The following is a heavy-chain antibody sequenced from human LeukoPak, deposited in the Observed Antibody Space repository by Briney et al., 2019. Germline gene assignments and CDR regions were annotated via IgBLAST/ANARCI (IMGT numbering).Heavy chain of an antibody. Sequence: PSETLSLTCTVSGGSISSSSYYWGWIRQPPGKGLEWIGSIYYSGSTYYNPSLKSRVTISVDTSKNQFSLKLSSVTAADTAVYYCARRINTAMVYYFDYWGQGTLVTLSS. D-gene: IGHD5-18*01. CDR2: IYYSGST. CDR3: ARRINTAMVYYFDY. V-gene: IGHV4-39*01. CDR1: GGSISSSSYY. J-gene: IGHJ4*02.